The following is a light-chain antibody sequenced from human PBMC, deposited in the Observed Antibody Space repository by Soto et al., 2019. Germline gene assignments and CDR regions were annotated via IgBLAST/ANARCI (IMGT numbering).Light chain of an antibody. CDR1: QSVSSTY. CDR3: QQYGSSLIT. Sequence: EIVLTQSPGTLSLSPGERATLSCRASQSVSSTYLAWYQQKPGQAPRLLIYDASNRATGIPDRFSGSGSGTDFTLTISRLEPEDFAVYYCQQYGSSLITFGQGTRLEIK. CDR2: DAS. J-gene: IGKJ5*01. V-gene: IGKV3-20*01.